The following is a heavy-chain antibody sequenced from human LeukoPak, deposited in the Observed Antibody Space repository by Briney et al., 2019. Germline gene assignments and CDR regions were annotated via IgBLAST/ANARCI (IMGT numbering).Heavy chain of an antibody. J-gene: IGHJ4*02. CDR3: ARHSRRHYYYGSGSYDY. D-gene: IGHD3-10*01. Sequence: PSETLSLTCTVSGGSISSSSYYWGWIRQPPGKGLEWIGSIYYSGSTYYNPSLKSRVTISVDTSKNQFSLKLSSVTAADTAVYYCARHSRRHYYYGSGSYDYWGQGTLVTVSS. V-gene: IGHV4-39*01. CDR2: IYYSGST. CDR1: GGSISSSSYY.